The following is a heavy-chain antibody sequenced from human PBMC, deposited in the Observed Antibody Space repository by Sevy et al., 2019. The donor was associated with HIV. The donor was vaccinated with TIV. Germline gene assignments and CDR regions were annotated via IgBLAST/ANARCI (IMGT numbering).Heavy chain of an antibody. CDR2: ISAYNGNT. D-gene: IGHD6-13*01. V-gene: IGHV1-18*01. CDR3: ARDQTGYSSSWYVGAYYYYGMDV. Sequence: ASVKVSCKASGYTFTSYGISWVRQAPGQGLEWMGWISAYNGNTNYAQKLQGRVTMTTDTSTSTAYMELRNLRSDDTAVYYRARDQTGYSSSWYVGAYYYYGMDVWGQGTTVTVSS. J-gene: IGHJ6*02. CDR1: GYTFTSYG.